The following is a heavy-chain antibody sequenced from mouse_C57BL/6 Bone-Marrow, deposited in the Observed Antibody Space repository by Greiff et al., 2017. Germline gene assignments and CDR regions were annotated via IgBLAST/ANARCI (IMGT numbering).Heavy chain of an antibody. D-gene: IGHD2-3*01. J-gene: IGHJ3*01. CDR3: TTGLLKGAWFAY. CDR1: GFNIKDDY. CDR2: INPENGDT. Sequence: EVQLQQSGAELVRPGASVKLSCTASGFNIKDDYMHWVKQRPEQGLEWIGWINPENGDTEYASKFQGKATITADTSSNTAYLQLSSLTSEDTAVYYCTTGLLKGAWFAYWGQGTLVTVSA. V-gene: IGHV14-4*01.